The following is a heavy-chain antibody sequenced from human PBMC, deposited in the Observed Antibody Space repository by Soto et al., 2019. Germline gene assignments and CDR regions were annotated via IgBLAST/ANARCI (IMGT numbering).Heavy chain of an antibody. CDR2: ISGGGDRT. V-gene: IGHV3-23*01. J-gene: IGHJ2*01. CDR1: GFTFINYA. CDR3: ARKVLGSTSRPEWWYFDL. Sequence: EVQLLESGGGLVQPGGSLRLSCVGSGFTFINYAMNWVRQTPGKGLEWVSTISGGGDRTFDADTVKGRFTISRDNSKNTVNLQMNSLRADDTAVSYCARKVLGSTSRPEWWYFDLWGRGTLVTVSS. D-gene: IGHD2-2*01.